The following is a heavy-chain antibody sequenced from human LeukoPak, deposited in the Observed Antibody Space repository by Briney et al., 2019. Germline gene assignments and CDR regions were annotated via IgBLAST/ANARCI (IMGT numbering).Heavy chain of an antibody. CDR2: INPDNGGT. D-gene: IGHD2-15*01. CDR3: TREARVGNWFDP. CDR1: GYTYTDYY. V-gene: IGHV1-2*02. J-gene: IGHJ5*02. Sequence: ASVKVSCKASGYTYTDYYIHWVRQASGQGLEWMGWINPDNGGTNYAQRFQGRVTMTRDTSISTVYMDLSRLRSDDTAVFYCTREARVGNWFDPWGQGTQVTVSS.